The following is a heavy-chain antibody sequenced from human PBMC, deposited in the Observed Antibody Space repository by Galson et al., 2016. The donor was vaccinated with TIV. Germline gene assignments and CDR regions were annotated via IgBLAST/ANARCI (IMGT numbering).Heavy chain of an antibody. V-gene: IGHV1-46*01. J-gene: IGHJ4*02. CDR3: AVWSNIYYFAL. CDR1: GYTFITYY. CDR2: IDPSSGGT. Sequence: VKVSCKASGYTFITYYMHWVRQAPGQGLEWVGVIDPSSGGTTYAQKFQGRVTMTRDTSTSTVYMDLSSLRSDDTAVFYCAVWSNIYYFALWGQGTLITVSS. D-gene: IGHD2-21*01.